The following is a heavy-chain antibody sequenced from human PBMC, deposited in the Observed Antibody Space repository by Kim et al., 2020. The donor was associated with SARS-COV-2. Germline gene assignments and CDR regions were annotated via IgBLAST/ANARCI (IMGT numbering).Heavy chain of an antibody. V-gene: IGHV3-64D*06. CDR1: GFIFTNYS. Sequence: GGSLRLSCSASGFIFTNYSMHWVRRAPGKGLESVSAISNKGDETYQPDSMKGRFTISRDNSKNTVYFQMNSLRVDDTAVYYCVKHHKGAGTSDGVDIWGQGTRVTVSS. CDR2: ISNKGDET. J-gene: IGHJ3*02. CDR3: VKHHKGAGTSDGVDI. D-gene: IGHD3-10*01.